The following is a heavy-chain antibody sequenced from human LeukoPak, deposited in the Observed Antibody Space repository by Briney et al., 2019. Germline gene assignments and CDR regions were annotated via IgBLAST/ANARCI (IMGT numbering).Heavy chain of an antibody. Sequence: SETLSLTCTVSGGSISSSIYYWGWIRQPPGKGLEWIGNIYYSGSTYYNPSLKSRVTISVDTSKNQFSLKLSAVTAADTAVYYCARSRQYSSSWYRINYYMDVWGKGTTVTISS. V-gene: IGHV4-39*01. D-gene: IGHD6-13*01. CDR2: IYYSGST. CDR1: GGSISSSIYY. J-gene: IGHJ6*03. CDR3: ARSRQYSSSWYRINYYMDV.